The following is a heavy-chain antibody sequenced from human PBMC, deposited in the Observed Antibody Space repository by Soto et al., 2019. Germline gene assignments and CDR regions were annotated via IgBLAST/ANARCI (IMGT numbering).Heavy chain of an antibody. CDR3: ARESLTLAVADY. J-gene: IGHJ4*02. CDR2: ISYDGSNK. Sequence: GGSLRLSCAASGFTFSSYAMHWVRQAPGKGLEWVAVISYDGSNKYYADSVKGRFTISRDNSKNTLYLQMNSLRAEDTAVYYCARESLTLAVADYWGQGTLATVSS. D-gene: IGHD6-19*01. V-gene: IGHV3-30-3*01. CDR1: GFTFSSYA.